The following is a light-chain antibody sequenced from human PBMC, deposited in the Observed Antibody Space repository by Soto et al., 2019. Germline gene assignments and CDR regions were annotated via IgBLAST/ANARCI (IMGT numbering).Light chain of an antibody. CDR1: QGISSY. J-gene: IGKJ3*01. CDR3: QQLNSYPPS. CDR2: AAS. Sequence: EIQLTQSPSFLSASVVDRATITCRAGQGISSYLARYQQKPWKAPKLPIYAASTLQSGVPSTFNGRGSATEFTHTISSLQPADFATYYCQQLNSYPPSFSPGTKVDIK. V-gene: IGKV1-9*01.